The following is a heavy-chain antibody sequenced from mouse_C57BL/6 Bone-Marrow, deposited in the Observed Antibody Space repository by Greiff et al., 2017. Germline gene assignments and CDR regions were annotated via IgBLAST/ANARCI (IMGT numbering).Heavy chain of an antibody. J-gene: IGHJ4*01. V-gene: IGHV2-2*01. Sequence: QVQLQQSGPGLVQPSQSLSITCTVSGFSLSSYGVHWVRQSPGKGLEWLGVIWSGGITDYNAAFISRLNITRDNSKSPVFFKMSSLHADDTAIYYCARKENPLGTMDYWGQGTSVTVSS. CDR1: GFSLSSYG. CDR3: ARKENPLGTMDY. CDR2: IWSGGIT.